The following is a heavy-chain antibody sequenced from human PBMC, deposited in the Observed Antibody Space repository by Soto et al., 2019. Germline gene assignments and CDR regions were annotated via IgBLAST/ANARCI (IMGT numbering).Heavy chain of an antibody. J-gene: IGHJ4*02. V-gene: IGHV4-30-2*01. CDR1: GGSISSGGYS. D-gene: IGHD6-13*01. CDR3: AREVAAAGTFDY. Sequence: PSETLSLTCAVSGGSISSGGYSWSWIRQPPGKGLEWIGYIYHSGSTYYNPSLKSRVTISVDRSKNQFSLKLSSVTAADTAVYYCAREVAAAGTFDYPGQGTLVTVSS. CDR2: IYHSGST.